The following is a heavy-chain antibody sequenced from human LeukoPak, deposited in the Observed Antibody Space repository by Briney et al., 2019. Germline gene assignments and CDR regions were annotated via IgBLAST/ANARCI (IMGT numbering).Heavy chain of an antibody. D-gene: IGHD5-18*01. J-gene: IGHJ4*02. CDR3: ARGSRYSYAIDY. CDR1: RGTVSTYA. V-gene: IGHV1-69*04. Sequence: SLGRACGKPARGTVSTYAVSRVPEAPGQRLEGFRRIIPITGIANYAQKFQGRVTSTADKSTSTAHMQLSRLRSEDTAVYSCARGSRYSYAIDYWGQGTLVTVSS. CDR2: IIPITGIA.